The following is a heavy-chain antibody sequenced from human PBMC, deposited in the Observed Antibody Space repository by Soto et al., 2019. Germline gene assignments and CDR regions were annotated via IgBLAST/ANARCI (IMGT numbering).Heavy chain of an antibody. CDR3: ARDLEGIAAAGTGDY. J-gene: IGHJ4*02. CDR1: GYTFTSYA. V-gene: IGHV1-3*01. CDR2: INAGNGNT. Sequence: GASVKVSCKASGYTFTSYAMHWVRQAPGQRLEWMGWINAGNGNTKYSQKFQGRVTITRDTSASTAYMELSSLRSEDTAVYYCARDLEGIAAAGTGDYWGQGTLVTVSS. D-gene: IGHD6-13*01.